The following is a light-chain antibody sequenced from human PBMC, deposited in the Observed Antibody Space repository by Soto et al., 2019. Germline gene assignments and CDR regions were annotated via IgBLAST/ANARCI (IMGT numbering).Light chain of an antibody. J-gene: IGLJ1*01. CDR1: SSDVGGYNY. CDR2: EVS. Sequence: QSVLTQPPSASGSPGQSVTISCTGTSSDVGGYNYVSWYQQHPGKAPKLMIYEVSKRPSGVPDRFSGSKSGNTASLTVSGLQAEDEADYYCSSYAGSNNPPYVFGTGTKVTVL. CDR3: SSYAGSNNPPYV. V-gene: IGLV2-8*01.